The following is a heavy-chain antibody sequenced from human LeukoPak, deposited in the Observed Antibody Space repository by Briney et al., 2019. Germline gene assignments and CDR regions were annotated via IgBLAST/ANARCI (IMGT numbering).Heavy chain of an antibody. V-gene: IGHV1-18*01. CDR1: GYTFTSNG. J-gene: IGHJ6*03. CDR3: ASSKRNYYYMDV. D-gene: IGHD2-2*01. Sequence: ASVKVSCKASGYTFTSNGISWVRQAPGQGLEWMGWISAYNGNTNYEQKLQGRVTMTTDTSTSTAYMELRSLRSDDTAVYYCASSKRNYYYMDVWGKGTTVTVSS. CDR2: ISAYNGNT.